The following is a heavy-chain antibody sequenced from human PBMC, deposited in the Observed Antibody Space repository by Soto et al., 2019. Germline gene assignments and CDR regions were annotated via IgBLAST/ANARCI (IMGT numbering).Heavy chain of an antibody. CDR2: ISGSGGTA. V-gene: IGHV3-23*01. Sequence: EVQLLESGGGSVQPGGYLRLSCAASGFTFSSYAVHWVRRPPGQGLEWVSSISGSGGTAYYADSVKGRFSISRASLVINLYLQMPSLRAEDTAVYYCAKGRGQNSNFDYWGQGTLVTVSP. CDR3: AKGRGQNSNFDY. J-gene: IGHJ4*02. CDR1: GFTFSSYA. D-gene: IGHD3-10*01.